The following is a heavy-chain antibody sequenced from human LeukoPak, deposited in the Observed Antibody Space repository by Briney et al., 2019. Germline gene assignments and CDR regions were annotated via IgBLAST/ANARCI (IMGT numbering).Heavy chain of an antibody. CDR1: GFTFDDYA. CDR3: AALTGYSSNFDY. V-gene: IGHV3-9*01. D-gene: IGHD6-13*01. J-gene: IGHJ4*02. CDR2: ISWNSGSI. Sequence: GGSLRLSCAASGFTFDDYAMPWVRQAPGKGLEWVSGISWNSGSIGYADSVKGRFTISRDNAKNSLYLQMNSLRAEDTALYYCAALTGYSSNFDYWGQGTLVTVSS.